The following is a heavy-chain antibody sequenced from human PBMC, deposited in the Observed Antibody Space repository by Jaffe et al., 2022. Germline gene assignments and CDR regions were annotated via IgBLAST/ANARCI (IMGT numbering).Heavy chain of an antibody. Sequence: EVQLVESGGGLVQRGGSLRLSCAASGFTVSGNYMIWVRQAPGRGLEWVSVIYGGGDTSYTDSVKGRFTVSRDNSKNTVHLQMDSLRPEDTAVYYCASRSSGYYNWYFDVWGRGTLVTVSS. V-gene: IGHV3-66*02. CDR1: GFTVSGNY. CDR2: IYGGGDT. CDR3: ASRSSGYYNWYFDV. D-gene: IGHD3-3*01. J-gene: IGHJ2*01.